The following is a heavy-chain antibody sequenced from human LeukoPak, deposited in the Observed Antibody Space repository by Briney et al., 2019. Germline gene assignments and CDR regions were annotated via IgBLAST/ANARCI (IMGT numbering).Heavy chain of an antibody. CDR1: GGSFSGYY. CDR2: INHSGST. Sequence: SETLSLTCAVYGGSFSGYYWSWIRQPPGKGLEWIGEINHSGSTNYNPSLKSRVTISVDTSKNQFSLKLSSVTAADTAVYYCARELRRWSYYYYYYMDVWGKGTTVTVSS. V-gene: IGHV4-34*01. D-gene: IGHD4-23*01. J-gene: IGHJ6*03. CDR3: ARELRRWSYYYYYYMDV.